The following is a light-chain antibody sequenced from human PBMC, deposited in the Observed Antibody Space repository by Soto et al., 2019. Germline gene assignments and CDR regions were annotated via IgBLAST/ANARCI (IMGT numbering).Light chain of an antibody. J-gene: IGKJ5*01. V-gene: IGKV3-11*01. CDR1: QSVSSY. CDR2: DAS. Sequence: EIVLTQSPATLSLSPGERATLSCRASQSVSSYLAWYQQKPGQAPRLLIYDASNRATGIPARFSGSGSGTDFTRTSSNLETEDFAVYYCQKRSNDGFTFGQGTRLEIK. CDR3: QKRSNDGFT.